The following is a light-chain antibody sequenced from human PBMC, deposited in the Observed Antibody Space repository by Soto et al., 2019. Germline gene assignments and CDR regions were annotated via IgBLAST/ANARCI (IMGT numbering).Light chain of an antibody. CDR3: QSYDSTLSVRYV. CDR1: SSNIGAGYD. Sequence: QSVLTQPPSVSGAPGQRVTISCTGSSSNIGAGYDVHWYQQRPGTAPKLLIFGNINRPSGVPDRFSGSKSGTSASLAITGLQAEDECDYYCQSYDSTLSVRYVFGTGTKLTVL. CDR2: GNI. J-gene: IGLJ1*01. V-gene: IGLV1-40*01.